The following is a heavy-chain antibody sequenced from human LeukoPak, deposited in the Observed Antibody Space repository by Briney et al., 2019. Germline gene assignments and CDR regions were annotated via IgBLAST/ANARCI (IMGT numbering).Heavy chain of an antibody. J-gene: IGHJ5*01. CDR3: AKTGYSSSWFDY. Sequence: GGSLRLSCAASGLTFSSYSMNWVRQAPGKGLEWVSYISSSSSTIYYADAVKGRFTISRDNAKKSLYLEMNSLRAEDTAVYYCAKTGYSSSWFDYWGQGTLVTVSS. V-gene: IGHV3-48*01. CDR2: ISSSSSTI. D-gene: IGHD6-19*01. CDR1: GLTFSSYS.